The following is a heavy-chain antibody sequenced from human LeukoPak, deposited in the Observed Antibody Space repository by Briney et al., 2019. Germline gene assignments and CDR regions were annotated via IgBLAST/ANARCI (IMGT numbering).Heavy chain of an antibody. D-gene: IGHD3-22*01. CDR3: ARECLGDYYDSSGYPNWFDP. V-gene: IGHV4-59*01. CDR2: IYYSGST. CDR1: GGSISSYY. Sequence: PSETLSLTCTVSGGSISSYYWSWIRQPPGKGLEWIGYIYYSGSTNYNPSLKSRVTISVDTSKNQFSLKLSSVTAADTAAYYCARECLGDYYDSSGYPNWFDPWGQGTLVAVSS. J-gene: IGHJ5*02.